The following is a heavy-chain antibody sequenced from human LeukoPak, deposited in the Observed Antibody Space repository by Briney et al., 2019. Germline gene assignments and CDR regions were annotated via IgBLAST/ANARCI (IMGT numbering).Heavy chain of an antibody. D-gene: IGHD5-18*01. J-gene: IGHJ4*02. CDR2: INHSGST. CDR1: GGSFSGYY. CDR3: ARGKTAMVLGAIYYFDY. Sequence: PSETLSLTCAVYGGSFSGYYWSWIRQPPGKGLEWIGEINHSGSTNYNPSLKSRVTISVDTSKNQLSLKLSSVTAADTAVYYCARGKTAMVLGAIYYFDYWGQGTLVTVSS. V-gene: IGHV4-34*01.